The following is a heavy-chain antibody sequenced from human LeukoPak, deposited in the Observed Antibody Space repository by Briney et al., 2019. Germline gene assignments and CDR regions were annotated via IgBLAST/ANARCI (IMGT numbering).Heavy chain of an antibody. D-gene: IGHD5-24*01. CDR3: ARGPKGWLPTPTNYYFDF. Sequence: ASVKVSCKASGYTFTNYGISWVRQAPGQGLEWMGWISAYNGNANYAQNFQGRVTMTTDTSTSTAYMDLRSLRSDDTAVYYCARGPKGWLPTPTNYYFDFWGQGTLVTVSS. V-gene: IGHV1-18*01. J-gene: IGHJ4*02. CDR1: GYTFTNYG. CDR2: ISAYNGNA.